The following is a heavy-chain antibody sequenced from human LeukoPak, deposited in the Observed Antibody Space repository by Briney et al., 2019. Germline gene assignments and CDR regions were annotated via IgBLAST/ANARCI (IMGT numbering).Heavy chain of an antibody. Sequence: ASVKVSCKASGYTFTGYYMHWVRQAPGQRLEWMGWINAGNGNTKYSQKFQGRVTITRDTSASTAYMELSSLRSEDTAVYYCASSLPRNYYGSGTFDYWGQGTLVTVSS. J-gene: IGHJ4*02. CDR1: GYTFTGYY. D-gene: IGHD3-10*01. V-gene: IGHV1-3*01. CDR2: INAGNGNT. CDR3: ASSLPRNYYGSGTFDY.